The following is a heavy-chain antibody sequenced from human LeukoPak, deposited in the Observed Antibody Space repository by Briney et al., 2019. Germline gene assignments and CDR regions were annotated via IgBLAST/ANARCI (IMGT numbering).Heavy chain of an antibody. CDR2: MNPNSGNT. J-gene: IGHJ6*02. Sequence: ASVKVSCKASGGTFSSYAISWVRQAPGQGLEWMGWMNPNSGNTDYAQKFQGRVTMTRNTSISTAYMELSSLRSEDTAVYYCARMITFGGVDYGMDVWGQGTTVTVSS. V-gene: IGHV1-8*02. CDR1: GGTFSSYA. CDR3: ARMITFGGVDYGMDV. D-gene: IGHD3-16*01.